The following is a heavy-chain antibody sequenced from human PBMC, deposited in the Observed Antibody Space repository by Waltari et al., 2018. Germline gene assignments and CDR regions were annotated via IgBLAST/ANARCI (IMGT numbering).Heavy chain of an antibody. V-gene: IGHV1-69*08. CDR3: VRDEGQSEVFDT. Sequence: QVQLVQSGAEMKKPGSSVRISCTGSGGRFNYYILSWVRQAPGQGLEWMGRAVPALGKTKSAPKFQGRLTMTADKSTPTGYMELARLTAEDTAMYYCVRDEGQSEVFDTWGQGTLVTVSS. J-gene: IGHJ5*02. CDR2: AVPALGKT. D-gene: IGHD3-22*01. CDR1: GGRFNYYI.